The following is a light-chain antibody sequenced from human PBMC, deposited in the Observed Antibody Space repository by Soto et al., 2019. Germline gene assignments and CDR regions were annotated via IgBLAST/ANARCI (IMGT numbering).Light chain of an antibody. J-gene: IGKJ4*01. Sequence: IQLTQSPSSVSASVGHRVIITCRESPGINSWLAWYQQKPGKAPNLLTYSASSLVSGIPSRFSGGGSGTDFTLTISSLQPEDVATYYCQQANTFALTFGGGTKV. V-gene: IGKV1-12*01. CDR1: PGINSW. CDR3: QQANTFALT. CDR2: SAS.